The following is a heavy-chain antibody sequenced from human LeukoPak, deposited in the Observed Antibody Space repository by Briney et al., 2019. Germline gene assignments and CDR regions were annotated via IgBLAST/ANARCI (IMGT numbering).Heavy chain of an antibody. Sequence: ASVKVSCKASGYTFTSYGISWVRQAPGQGLEWMGWISAYNGNTNYAQKLQGRVTMTTDTSTSTAYMELRSLRSDDTAVCYCARVSKSVHKPIETFDYWGQGTLVTVSS. J-gene: IGHJ4*02. V-gene: IGHV1-18*01. D-gene: IGHD1-1*01. CDR2: ISAYNGNT. CDR3: ARVSKSVHKPIETFDY. CDR1: GYTFTSYG.